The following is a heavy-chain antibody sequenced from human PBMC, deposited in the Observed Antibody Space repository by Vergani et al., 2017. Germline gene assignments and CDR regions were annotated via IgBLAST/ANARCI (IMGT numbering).Heavy chain of an antibody. V-gene: IGHV4-31*03. CDR2: IYYSGGT. CDR1: GGSISSGGYY. Sequence: QVQLQESGPGLVKPSQTLSLTCTVSGGSISSGGYYWSWIRQHPGQGLEWIGYIYYSGGTYDNPSLKSRVTISVDTSKNQFSLKLSSVTAADTAVYYCARGLRFLDYLTSDYMDVWGRGTTVTVSS. CDR3: ARGLRFLDYLTSDYMDV. J-gene: IGHJ6*03. D-gene: IGHD3-3*01.